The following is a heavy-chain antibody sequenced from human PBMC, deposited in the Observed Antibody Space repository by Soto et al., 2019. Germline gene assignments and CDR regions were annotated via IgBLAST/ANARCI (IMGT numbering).Heavy chain of an antibody. Sequence: QVQLVQSGAEVKKPGSSVKVSCKASGGTFSSYAISWVRQAPGQGLEWMGGIIPIFGTANYAQTVQGRVTITADESTSTAYMELSSLRSEDTAVYYCARGAPCDSSSCNYYYYGMDVWGQGTTVTVSS. CDR1: GGTFSSYA. CDR3: ARGAPCDSSSCNYYYYGMDV. D-gene: IGHD6-13*01. J-gene: IGHJ6*02. V-gene: IGHV1-69*01. CDR2: IIPIFGTA.